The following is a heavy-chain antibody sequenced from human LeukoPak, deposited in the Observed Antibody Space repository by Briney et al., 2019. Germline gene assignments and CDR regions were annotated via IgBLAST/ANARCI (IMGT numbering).Heavy chain of an antibody. CDR2: IYYSGST. CDR3: AREHSYYDSSGYYYGSGYFDY. Sequence: PSETLSLTCTVSGGSMSTYYWSWIRQPPGKGLEWIGYIYYSGSTNYNPSLKSRVIISVDTSKNQFSLKLSSVTAADTAVYSCAREHSYYDSSGYYYGSGYFDYWSQGTLVTVSS. J-gene: IGHJ4*02. V-gene: IGHV4-59*01. CDR1: GGSMSTYY. D-gene: IGHD3-22*01.